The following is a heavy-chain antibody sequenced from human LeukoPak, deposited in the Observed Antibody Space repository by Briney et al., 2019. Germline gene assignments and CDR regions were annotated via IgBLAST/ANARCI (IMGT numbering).Heavy chain of an antibody. CDR1: GGSFSGYY. CDR3: VRVRGDYYYMDV. D-gene: IGHD3-10*01. V-gene: IGHV4-34*01. J-gene: IGHJ6*03. Sequence: SETLSLTCAVYGGSFSGYYWSWIRQPPGKGLEWIGSIYYSGSTYYNPSLKSRVTISVDTSKNQFSLKLSSVTAADTAVYYCVRVRGDYYYMDVWGKGTTVTISS. CDR2: IYYSGST.